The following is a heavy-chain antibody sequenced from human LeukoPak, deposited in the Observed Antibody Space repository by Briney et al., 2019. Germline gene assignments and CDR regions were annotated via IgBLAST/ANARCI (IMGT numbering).Heavy chain of an antibody. J-gene: IGHJ6*03. CDR3: ARDRSNYDFWSGYSADYYYYYMDV. CDR2: IYYSGST. V-gene: IGHV4-59*12. D-gene: IGHD3-3*01. Sequence: SETLSLTCTVSGGSISSYYWSWIRQPPGKGLEWIGYIYYSGSTNYNPSLKSRVTISVDTSKNQFSLKLSSVTAADTAVYYCARDRSNYDFWSGYSADYYYYYMDVWGKGTTVTVSS. CDR1: GGSISSYY.